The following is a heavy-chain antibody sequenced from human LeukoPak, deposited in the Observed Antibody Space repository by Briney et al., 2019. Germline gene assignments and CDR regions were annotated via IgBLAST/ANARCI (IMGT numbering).Heavy chain of an antibody. CDR1: GFTFSSYG. J-gene: IGHJ6*03. Sequence: GGSLRLSCAASGFTFSSYGMHWVRQAPGKGLEWVAVIWYDGSNKYYADSVKGRFTISRDNSKNSLYLQMNSLRTEDTALYYCAKGKGATISYYMDVWGKGTTVTVSS. D-gene: IGHD5-12*01. V-gene: IGHV3-33*03. CDR3: AKGKGATISYYMDV. CDR2: IWYDGSNK.